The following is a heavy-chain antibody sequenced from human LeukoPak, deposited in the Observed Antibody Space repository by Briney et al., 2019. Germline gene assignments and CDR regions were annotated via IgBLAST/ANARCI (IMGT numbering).Heavy chain of an antibody. CDR2: ISYDGSNK. V-gene: IGHV3-30-3*01. D-gene: IGHD3-10*01. CDR3: AGEVVRGVISGIDP. Sequence: GGSLRLSCAASGFTFSSYAMHWVRQAPGKGLEWVAVISYDGSNKYYADSVKGRFTISRDNSKNTLYLQMNSLRAEDTAVYYCAGEVVRGVISGIDPWGQGTLVTVSS. J-gene: IGHJ5*02. CDR1: GFTFSSYA.